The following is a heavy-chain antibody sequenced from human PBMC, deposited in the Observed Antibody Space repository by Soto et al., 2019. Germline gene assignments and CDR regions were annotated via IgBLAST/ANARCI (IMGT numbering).Heavy chain of an antibody. D-gene: IGHD1-7*01. CDR2: ISYDGSNK. V-gene: IGHV3-30*18. J-gene: IGHJ4*02. CDR3: AKEGQTGTTGEYYFDY. Sequence: VAVISYDGSNKYYADSVKGRFTISRDNSKNTLYLQMNSLRAEDTAVYYCAKEGQTGTTGEYYFDYWGQGTLVTVSS.